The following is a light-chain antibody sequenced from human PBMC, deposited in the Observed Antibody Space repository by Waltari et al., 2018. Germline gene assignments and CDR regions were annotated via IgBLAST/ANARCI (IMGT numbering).Light chain of an antibody. V-gene: IGLV5-37*01. CDR2: YNSDSEK. CDR3: MFWPSNVWV. Sequence: QPVLTQPPSSSASPGASARLTCTLPSDINVGDFNIYWYQQKPGSPPRFLLYYNSDSEKARGSGVPSRFSGSKDASANAGILLISGLQSEDEADYYCMFWPSNVWVFGGGTKLTVL. J-gene: IGLJ3*02. CDR1: SDINVGDFN.